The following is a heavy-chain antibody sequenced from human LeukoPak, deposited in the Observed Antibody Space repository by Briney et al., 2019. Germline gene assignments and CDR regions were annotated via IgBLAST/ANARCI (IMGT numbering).Heavy chain of an antibody. D-gene: IGHD2-2*01. Sequence: ASVKVSCKASGYTFTDYYMHWVRQAPGQGFEWMGWINPNDGDTNYAQKFQGRVTMTRDTSISTAHMEVSRLRSDDTAVYYCARANFLYCSSSTCLFDYWAREPWLPSRQ. CDR1: GYTFTDYY. CDR2: INPNDGDT. V-gene: IGHV1-2*02. CDR3: ARANFLYCSSSTCLFDY. J-gene: IGHJ4*02.